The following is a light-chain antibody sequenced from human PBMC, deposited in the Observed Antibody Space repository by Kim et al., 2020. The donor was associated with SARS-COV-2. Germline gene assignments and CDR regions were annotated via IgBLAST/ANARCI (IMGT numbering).Light chain of an antibody. Sequence: SYELTQPPSVSVAPGKTARITCWGNNIGRQSVHWYQQKPGQAPVLVIYYDSNRPSGIPERFSGSNSGNTATLTISRVEAGDEAEYFCQVWDSSSDHVVFGGGTQLTVL. CDR1: NIGRQS. J-gene: IGLJ2*01. CDR3: QVWDSSSDHVV. CDR2: YDS. V-gene: IGLV3-21*04.